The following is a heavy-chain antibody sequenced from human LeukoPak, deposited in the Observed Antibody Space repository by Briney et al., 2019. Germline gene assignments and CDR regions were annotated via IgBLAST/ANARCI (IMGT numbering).Heavy chain of an antibody. Sequence: GGSLRLSCAASGFTVSSNYMSWVRQAPGKGLEWVSVIYSGGSTYYADSVKGRFTISRDNSKNTLYLQMNSLRAEDTAVYYCARAGSSGYYYYGMDVWGQGTTVTVSS. V-gene: IGHV3-66*01. CDR3: ARAGSSGYYYYGMDV. CDR2: IYSGGST. CDR1: GFTVSSNY. J-gene: IGHJ6*02. D-gene: IGHD3-10*01.